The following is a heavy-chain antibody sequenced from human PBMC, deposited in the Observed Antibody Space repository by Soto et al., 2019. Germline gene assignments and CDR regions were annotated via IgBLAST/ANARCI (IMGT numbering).Heavy chain of an antibody. Sequence: PSETLSLTCSVSGGSINSGGYYWSWVRHHPGKGLEWVGYIYYTWSTYYNPSLKSRVTISLDTSQNQFSLSLRAVTAADTAVYSFAAGHASGVTLGYSGQGTLVTVFS. J-gene: IGHJ4*02. CDR2: IYYTWST. CDR3: AAGHASGVTLGY. CDR1: GGSINSGGYY. V-gene: IGHV4-31*02. D-gene: IGHD3-10*01.